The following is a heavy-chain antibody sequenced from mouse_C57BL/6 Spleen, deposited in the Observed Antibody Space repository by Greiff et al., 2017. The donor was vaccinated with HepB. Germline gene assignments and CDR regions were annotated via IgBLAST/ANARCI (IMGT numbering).Heavy chain of an antibody. J-gene: IGHJ2*01. CDR1: GYAFSSYW. Sequence: QVQLKESGAELVKPGASVKISCKASGYAFSSYWMNWVKQRPGKGLEWIGQIYPGDGDTNYNGKFKGKATLTADKSSSTAYMQLSSLTSEDSAVYFCARLGDYDEGYYFDYWGQGTTLTVSS. CDR3: ARLGDYDEGYYFDY. V-gene: IGHV1-80*01. D-gene: IGHD2-4*01. CDR2: IYPGDGDT.